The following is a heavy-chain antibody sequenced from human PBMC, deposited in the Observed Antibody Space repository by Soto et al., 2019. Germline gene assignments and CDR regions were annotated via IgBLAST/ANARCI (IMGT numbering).Heavy chain of an antibody. V-gene: IGHV3-7*03. CDR1: GFTFSSYW. Sequence: GGSLRLSCAASGFTFSSYWMSWVRQAPGKGLEWVANIKQDGSEKYYVDSVKGRFTISRDNAKNSLYLQMNSLRAEDTAVYYCARVEYSSSSDYYYYMDVRGKGTTVTVSS. CDR3: ARVEYSSSSDYYYYMDV. J-gene: IGHJ6*03. D-gene: IGHD6-6*01. CDR2: IKQDGSEK.